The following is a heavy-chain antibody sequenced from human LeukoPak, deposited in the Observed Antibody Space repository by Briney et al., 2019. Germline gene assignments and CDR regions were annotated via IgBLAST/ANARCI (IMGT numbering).Heavy chain of an antibody. CDR3: ARASHDYGDYSHFDY. J-gene: IGHJ4*02. V-gene: IGHV4-61*02. CDR1: GGSISSGSYY. D-gene: IGHD4-17*01. CDR2: IYTSGST. Sequence: SETLSLTCTVSGGSISSGSYYWSWIRQPAGKGLEWIGRIYTSGSTNYNPSLQSRVTISVDKSKNQFSLKLSSVTAADTAVYYCARASHDYGDYSHFDYWGQGTLVTVSS.